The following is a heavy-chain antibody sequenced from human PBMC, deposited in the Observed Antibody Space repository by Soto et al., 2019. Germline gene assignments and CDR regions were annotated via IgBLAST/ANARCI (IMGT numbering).Heavy chain of an antibody. CDR3: ATYRKLVQI. CDR1: GGYIRGGYYS. CDR2: IYNSGST. J-gene: IGHJ3*02. V-gene: IGHV4-30-2*01. Sequence: QLQLQESGSGLVKPSQTLSLTCAVSGGYIRGGYYSWSWIRQPPGKGLEWIGFIYNSGSTYYNSSLKSRVTISVDRSKNHFFLNLTSVTAADTAVYYCATYRKLVQILGQGTKVTVSS. D-gene: IGHD2-15*01.